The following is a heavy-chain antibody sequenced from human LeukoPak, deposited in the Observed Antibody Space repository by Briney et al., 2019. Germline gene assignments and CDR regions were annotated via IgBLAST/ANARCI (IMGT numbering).Heavy chain of an antibody. D-gene: IGHD2-8*02. V-gene: IGHV4-4*02. CDR1: GDSISSNNW. CDR2: ISHAGST. J-gene: IGHJ4*02. Sequence: SETLSLTCTVSGDSISSNNWWNWVRQPPGKGLDWIGEISHAGSTKYNPSLKNRVTISKDDSKNLFSLKLNSVTAADTAVYYCTRSRGWWSLDYWGQGALVTVSS. CDR3: TRSRGWWSLDY.